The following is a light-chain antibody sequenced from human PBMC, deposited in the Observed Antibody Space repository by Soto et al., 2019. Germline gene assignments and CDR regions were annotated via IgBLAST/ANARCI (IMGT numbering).Light chain of an antibody. CDR1: QSLLHTNGYNY. CDR2: LGS. J-gene: IGKJ2*01. Sequence: DIVMTQSPLSLPVSPGEPASISCRSSQSLLHTNGYNYLDWFLQKPGQSPQLLIYLGSHRASGVADRFSGSGSGTDFTLKIIRVGAEDVGVYYCMQALHNPYNFWQGTKVDIK. CDR3: MQALHNPYN. V-gene: IGKV2-28*01.